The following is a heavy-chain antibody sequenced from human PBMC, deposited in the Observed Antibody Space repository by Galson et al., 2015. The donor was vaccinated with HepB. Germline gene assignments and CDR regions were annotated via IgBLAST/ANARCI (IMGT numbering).Heavy chain of an antibody. CDR1: GGSISTYY. Sequence: ETLSLTCSVSGGSISTYYWTWIRQPPGKGLEWIGYIYYSGSTNYNPSLKSRLTMSVDTSKNQFSLRLSSVTAADTAVYYCARDRDSSGWFDYWGQGTLVTVSS. J-gene: IGHJ5*01. CDR2: IYYSGST. CDR3: ARDRDSSGWFDY. D-gene: IGHD6-19*01. V-gene: IGHV4-59*01.